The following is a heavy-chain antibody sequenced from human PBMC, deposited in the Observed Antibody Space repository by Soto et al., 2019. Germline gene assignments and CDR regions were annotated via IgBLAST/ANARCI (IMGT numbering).Heavy chain of an antibody. CDR1: GGSISSGGYS. D-gene: IGHD3-10*01. J-gene: IGHJ4*02. CDR2: IYYSGST. Sequence: PSETLSLTCAVSGGSISSGGYSWSWIRQPPGKGLEWIGYIYYSGSTNYNPSLKSRVTISVDTSKNQFSLKLSSVTAADTAVYYCARHTYYYGSGSYYPFDYWGQGTLVTVSS. CDR3: ARHTYYYGSGSYYPFDY. V-gene: IGHV4-30-2*01.